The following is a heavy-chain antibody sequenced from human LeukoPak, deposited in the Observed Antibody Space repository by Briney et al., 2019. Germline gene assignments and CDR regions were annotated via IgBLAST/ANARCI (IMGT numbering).Heavy chain of an antibody. CDR2: IKPDGSDQ. Sequence: GSLRLSCAASGFTFSTYWMSWVRQTPGEGLEWLANIKPDGSDQYYVDSVRGRFTISRDNAENSLYLQMNSLRAEDTAVYYCARALYTSGWYPDYFDFWGQGTLVTVFS. J-gene: IGHJ4*02. CDR3: ARALYTSGWYPDYFDF. CDR1: GFTFSTYW. V-gene: IGHV3-7*04. D-gene: IGHD6-19*01.